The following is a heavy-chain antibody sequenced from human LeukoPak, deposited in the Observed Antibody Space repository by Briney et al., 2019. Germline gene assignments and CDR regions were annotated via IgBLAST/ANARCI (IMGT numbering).Heavy chain of an antibody. CDR3: ARDWISDY. CDR1: GFTVSSNS. CDR2: IKQDGSEK. D-gene: IGHD2-2*03. J-gene: IGHJ4*02. V-gene: IGHV3-7*01. Sequence: PGGSLRLSCTVSGFTVSSNSMSWVRQAPGKGLEWVANIKQDGSEKYYVDSVKGRFTISRDNAKNSLYLQMNSLRAEDTAVYYCARDWISDYWGQGTLVTVSS.